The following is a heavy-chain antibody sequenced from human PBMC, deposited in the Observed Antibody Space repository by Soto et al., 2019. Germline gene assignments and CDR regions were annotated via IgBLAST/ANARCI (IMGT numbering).Heavy chain of an antibody. Sequence: GGSLRLSCAASGFTFSSYSMNWVRQAPGKGLEWVSYISSSSSTIYYADSVKGRFTISRDNAKNSLYLQMNSLRDEDTAVYYCARAYYYDSSGYFDYWGQGTLVTGSS. D-gene: IGHD3-22*01. V-gene: IGHV3-48*02. CDR1: GFTFSSYS. J-gene: IGHJ4*02. CDR3: ARAYYYDSSGYFDY. CDR2: ISSSSSTI.